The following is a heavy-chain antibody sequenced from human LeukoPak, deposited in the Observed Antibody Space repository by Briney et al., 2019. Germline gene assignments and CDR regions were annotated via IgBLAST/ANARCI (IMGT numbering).Heavy chain of an antibody. J-gene: IGHJ5*02. D-gene: IGHD3-3*01. Sequence: SVTLSLACTVSGGSISSGGYYWSWIRQHPGKGLEWIGYIYYSGSTYYNPSLKSRVTISVDTSKNQFSLKLSSVTAADTAVYYCARGWRYDFWSGSNWFDPWGQGTLVTVSS. V-gene: IGHV4-31*03. CDR1: GGSISSGGYY. CDR3: ARGWRYDFWSGSNWFDP. CDR2: IYYSGST.